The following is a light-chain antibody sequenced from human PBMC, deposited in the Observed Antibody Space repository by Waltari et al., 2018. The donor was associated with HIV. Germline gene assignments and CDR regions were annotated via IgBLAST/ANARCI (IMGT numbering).Light chain of an antibody. CDR2: GAS. CDR1: RHSNIW. J-gene: IGKJ4*01. CDR3: QQTGITPFT. V-gene: IGKV1-12*01. Sequence: DIQLTQSPSSVAASVGDTVTITCRASRHSNIWLAWFQQKPGKGPRLLIYGASTLKSGGPARFSGSASGTDFTLTITSLPPEYCGTYFCQQTGITPFTFGGGTKVEI.